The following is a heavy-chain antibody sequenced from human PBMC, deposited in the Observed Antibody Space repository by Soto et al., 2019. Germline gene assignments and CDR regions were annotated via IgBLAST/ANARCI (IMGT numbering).Heavy chain of an antibody. J-gene: IGHJ4*02. V-gene: IGHV4-39*01. CDR2: IYYSGTN. D-gene: IGHD1-7*01. CDR1: GGSISNSDYY. CDR3: ARQARGTTWSDFDY. Sequence: QLQLQESGPGLVKPSETLSLTCTVSGGSISNSDYYWGWIRQSPGKGLEWIGSIYYSGTNFYDPSLRSRLSMSVDTSKNQFSLRLNSVTAADTAVYYCARQARGTTWSDFDYLSQGTLVTVSS.